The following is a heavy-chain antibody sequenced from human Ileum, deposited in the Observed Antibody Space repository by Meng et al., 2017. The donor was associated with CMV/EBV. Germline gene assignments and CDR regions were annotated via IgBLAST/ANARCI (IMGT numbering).Heavy chain of an antibody. J-gene: IGHJ4*02. Sequence: QRQSHASGPGLVNPSQTLSLTCSVSGDSIDSGDYSWNWVRQPPGKGLEWIGYIYYNGNAYYNPSLKSQVTISVDTSKNQFSLRLKSVTAADSAVYFCARGGIFRGLDYWGQGTLVTVSS. CDR3: ARGGIFRGLDY. V-gene: IGHV4-30-4*08. CDR2: IYYNGNA. CDR1: GDSIDSGDYS. D-gene: IGHD3-10*01.